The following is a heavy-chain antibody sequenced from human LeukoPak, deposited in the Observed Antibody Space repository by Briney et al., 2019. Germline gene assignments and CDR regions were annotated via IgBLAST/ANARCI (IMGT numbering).Heavy chain of an antibody. V-gene: IGHV3-48*03. CDR2: ISSSGSTI. J-gene: IGHJ5*02. D-gene: IGHD2-2*01. CDR1: GFTFSSYE. Sequence: PGGSLRLSCAASGFTFSSYEMNWVRQAPGKGLEWVSYISSSGSTIYYADSVKGRFTISRDNAKNSLYLQMNSLRAEDTAVYYCARDLRVVPHQNWFDPWGQGTLVTVSS. CDR3: ARDLRVVPHQNWFDP.